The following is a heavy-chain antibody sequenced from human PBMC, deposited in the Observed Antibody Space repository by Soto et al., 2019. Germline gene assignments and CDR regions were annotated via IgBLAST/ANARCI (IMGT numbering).Heavy chain of an antibody. Sequence: GGSLRLSCVASGFTFSSCWMSWVRQAPGKGLEWVANIKQDGSVRYYADSVKGRFTISRANAMNSLYLQMNSLRVEDTAMYYCARGFSSTPNWFDPWGQGTLVTVSS. CDR3: ARGFSSTPNWFDP. D-gene: IGHD6-19*01. CDR2: IKQDGSVR. J-gene: IGHJ5*02. CDR1: GFTFSSCW. V-gene: IGHV3-7*03.